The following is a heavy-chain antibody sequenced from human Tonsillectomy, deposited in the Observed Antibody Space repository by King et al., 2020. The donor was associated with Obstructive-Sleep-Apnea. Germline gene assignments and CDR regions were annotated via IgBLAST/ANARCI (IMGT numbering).Heavy chain of an antibody. V-gene: IGHV3-73*01. CDR2: IGGKANSYAA. Sequence: VQLVQSGGGLVQPGGSLKLSCTASGFTFSGSAIHWVRQASGKGLEWVGRIGGKANSYAAAYAESVKGRFTISRDDSENTAFLQMNSLKTEDTAVYYCTRQDYSIDYWGQGTLVTVSS. J-gene: IGHJ4*02. D-gene: IGHD4-11*01. CDR3: TRQDYSIDY. CDR1: GFTFSGSA.